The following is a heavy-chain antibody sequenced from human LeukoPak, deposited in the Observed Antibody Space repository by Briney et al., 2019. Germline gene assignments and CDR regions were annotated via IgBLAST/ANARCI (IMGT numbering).Heavy chain of an antibody. Sequence: SQTLSLTCPVSGGSITSSSSYWGWIRQPPGKGLEWIGYIYYSGSTNYNPSLKSRVTISVDTSKNQFSLKLSSVTAADTAVYYCARWVGYGILGYMDVWGKGTTVTVSS. D-gene: IGHD5-18*01. CDR3: ARWVGYGILGYMDV. CDR2: IYYSGST. J-gene: IGHJ6*03. V-gene: IGHV4-61*05. CDR1: GGSITSSSSY.